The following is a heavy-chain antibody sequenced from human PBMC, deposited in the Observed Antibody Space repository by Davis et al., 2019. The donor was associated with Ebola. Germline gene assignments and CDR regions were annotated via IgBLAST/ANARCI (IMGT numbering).Heavy chain of an antibody. CDR3: ARVDSVTYTSLDY. CDR1: GFTFTSSA. J-gene: IGHJ4*02. Sequence: SVKVSCKASGFTFTSSAVQWVRQARGQRLEWIGWIVVGSGNTNYAQKFQERVTITRDTSSSTAYIELQRLRSDDTAYYYCARVDSVTYTSLDYWGQGTLVTVSS. CDR2: IVVGSGNT. V-gene: IGHV1-58*01. D-gene: IGHD2-2*02.